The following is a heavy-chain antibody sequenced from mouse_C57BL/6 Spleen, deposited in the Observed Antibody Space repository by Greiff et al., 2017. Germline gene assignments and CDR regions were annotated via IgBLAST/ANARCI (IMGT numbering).Heavy chain of an antibody. D-gene: IGHD2-2*01. V-gene: IGHV5-12*01. CDR3: ARQGYDSLYYFDY. J-gene: IGHJ2*01. CDR1: GFTFSDYY. CDR2: ISNGGGST. Sequence: EVMLVESGGGLVQPGGSLKLSCAASGFTFSDYYMYWVRQTPEKRLEWVAYISNGGGSTYYPDTVKGRFTISRDNAKNTLYLQMSRLKSEDTAMYYCARQGYDSLYYFDYWGQGTTLTVSS.